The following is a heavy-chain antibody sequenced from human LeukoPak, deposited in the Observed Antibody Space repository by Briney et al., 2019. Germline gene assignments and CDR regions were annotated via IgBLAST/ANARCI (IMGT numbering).Heavy chain of an antibody. Sequence: SETLSLTCAVYDESFSGYYCSWIRQPPRKGLEWIGEIDHSGSTNYNPSFQSRVTISADTSKNQFSLKVSSVSAADTAVYYCARGNRPYGEHEAFDIWGHGTTVTVSP. CDR2: IDHSGST. V-gene: IGHV4-34*01. D-gene: IGHD3-10*01. CDR3: ARGNRPYGEHEAFDI. CDR1: DESFSGYY. J-gene: IGHJ3*02.